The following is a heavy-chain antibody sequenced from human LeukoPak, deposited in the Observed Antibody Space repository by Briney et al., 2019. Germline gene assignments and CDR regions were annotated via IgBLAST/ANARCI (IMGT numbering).Heavy chain of an antibody. D-gene: IGHD3-10*01. CDR3: ARKFLGSRGYYFDY. CDR2: MNPNTGNT. Sequence: GASVKVSCKASGYNFTSHGISWVRQAPGQGLEWMGWMNPNTGNTGYAQKFQGRVTMTRNTSIRTAYMELSSLRSEDTAVYYCARKFLGSRGYYFDYWGQGTLVTVSS. CDR1: GYNFTSHG. J-gene: IGHJ4*02. V-gene: IGHV1-8*02.